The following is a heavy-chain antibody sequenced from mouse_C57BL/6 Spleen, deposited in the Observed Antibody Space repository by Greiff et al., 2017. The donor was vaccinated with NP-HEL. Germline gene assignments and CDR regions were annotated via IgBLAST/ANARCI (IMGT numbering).Heavy chain of an antibody. V-gene: IGHV5-15*01. J-gene: IGHJ4*01. CDR1: GFTFSDYG. Sequence: EVHLVESGGGLVQPGGSLKLSCAASGFTFSDYGMAWVRQAPRKGPECVAFISNLAYSIYYADTVTGRFTISRENAKNTLYLEMSSLRSEDTAMYYCARRGAYYSNSYAMDYWGQGTSVTVSS. D-gene: IGHD2-5*01. CDR2: ISNLAYSI. CDR3: ARRGAYYSNSYAMDY.